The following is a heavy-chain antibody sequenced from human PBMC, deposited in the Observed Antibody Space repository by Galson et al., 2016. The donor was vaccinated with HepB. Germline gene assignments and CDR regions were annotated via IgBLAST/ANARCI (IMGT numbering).Heavy chain of an antibody. CDR1: GYTFTTYD. V-gene: IGHV1-18*01. CDR2: ISPYSGNT. J-gene: IGHJ6*02. D-gene: IGHD6-6*01. Sequence: SVKVSCKASGYTFTTYDISWVRQAPGQGLEWMGWISPYSGNTNYAQQFQGRVTMSTDTSTSTAYMELRSLRSDDTAVYYCAKKEGVAARNHYYSYHGMDVWGRGTTVTVSS. CDR3: AKKEGVAARNHYYSYHGMDV.